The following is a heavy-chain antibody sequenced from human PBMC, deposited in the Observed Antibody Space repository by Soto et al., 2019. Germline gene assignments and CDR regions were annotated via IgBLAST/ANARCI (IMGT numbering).Heavy chain of an antibody. CDR2: VKDGGST. Sequence: QVQLQQWGAGLLKPSETLSLTCTVNGGSLTGYYWSWIRQPPGKGLEWIGEVKDGGSTNYSPSLRGRVSISADKSKNHFPLRLTSVTAADSAVYFCARGQEGIVATHWDQGALVTVSS. CDR1: GGSLTGYY. J-gene: IGHJ4*02. D-gene: IGHD5-12*01. V-gene: IGHV4-34*01. CDR3: ARGQEGIVATH.